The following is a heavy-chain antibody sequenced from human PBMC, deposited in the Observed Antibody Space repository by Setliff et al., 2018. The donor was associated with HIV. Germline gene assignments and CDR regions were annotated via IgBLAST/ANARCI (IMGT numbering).Heavy chain of an antibody. J-gene: IGHJ4*02. CDR2: ISRDGNTI. CDR3: ARDKDEDYGSTSFDY. Sequence: HPGGSLRLSCATSGFTFSSYWMSWVRQAPGKGLEWVSYISRDGNTIYYADSVKGRFTISRDNAKNSLYLQLNSLRPEDTAVYYCARDKDEDYGSTSFDYWGQGILVTVSS. V-gene: IGHV3-48*04. D-gene: IGHD4-17*01. CDR1: GFTFSSYW.